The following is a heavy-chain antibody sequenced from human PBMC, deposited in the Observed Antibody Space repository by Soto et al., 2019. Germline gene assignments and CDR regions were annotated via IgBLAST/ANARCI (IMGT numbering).Heavy chain of an antibody. D-gene: IGHD3-22*01. V-gene: IGHV3-23*01. CDR1: GLRFSSYS. J-gene: IGHJ4*02. CDR2: ITATGDRT. Sequence: PGGSLRLSCADSGLRFSSYSMSWVRQTPGKGLEWVAAITATGDRTYYADSVTGRFTISRDNSKKTHYLQMTSLRAEDTAMYYCATMNGYFEYWGQGTPVTVSS. CDR3: ATMNGYFEY.